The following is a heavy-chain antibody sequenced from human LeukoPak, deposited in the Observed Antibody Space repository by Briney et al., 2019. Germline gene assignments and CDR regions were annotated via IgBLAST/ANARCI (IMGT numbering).Heavy chain of an antibody. D-gene: IGHD3-10*01. CDR3: ARDTNYYGSGSYLYWFDP. V-gene: IGHV1-18*01. Sequence: ASVKVSCKASGYTFTSYGISWVRQAPGQGLEWMGWISAYNGNTNYAQKLQGRVTMTTDTSTRTDYMELRSLRSDDTAVYYCARDTNYYGSGSYLYWFDPWGQGTLVTVSS. CDR1: GYTFTSYG. CDR2: ISAYNGNT. J-gene: IGHJ5*02.